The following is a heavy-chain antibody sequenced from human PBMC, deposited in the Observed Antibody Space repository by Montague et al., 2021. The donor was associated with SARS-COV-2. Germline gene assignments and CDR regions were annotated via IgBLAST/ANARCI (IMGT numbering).Heavy chain of an antibody. Sequence: SETLSLTCTVSGASINNGRYYWSWIRQPPGRGLEWIGYIYYTGTSRSNPSLQSRVTMSVDTSKNQFSLTVRSVTAADTAVYYCASLDQNWFDSWGQGTLVTVSS. CDR1: GASINNGRYY. CDR3: ASLDQNWFDS. V-gene: IGHV4-61*01. D-gene: IGHD2-2*01. CDR2: IYYTGTS. J-gene: IGHJ5*01.